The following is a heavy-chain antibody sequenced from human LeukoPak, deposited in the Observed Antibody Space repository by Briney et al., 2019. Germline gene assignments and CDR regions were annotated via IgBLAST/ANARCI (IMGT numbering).Heavy chain of an antibody. D-gene: IGHD5-18*01. V-gene: IGHV4-34*01. Sequence: SETLSLTCAVYGGSFSGYYWGWIRQPPGKGLEWIGEINHSGSTNYGPSLKSRVTISVDTSKKQISLKLSSVTAADAAVYYCARAKEYGYNYGPGFGFDPWGQGTLVTVSS. CDR2: INHSGST. CDR1: GGSFSGYY. CDR3: ARAKEYGYNYGPGFGFDP. J-gene: IGHJ5*02.